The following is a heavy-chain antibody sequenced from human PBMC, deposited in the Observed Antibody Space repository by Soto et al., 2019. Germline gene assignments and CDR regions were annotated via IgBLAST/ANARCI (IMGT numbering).Heavy chain of an antibody. V-gene: IGHV2-5*02. Sequence: QITLKESGPTLVKPTQTLTLTCTFSGFSLTSTRLAVGWIRQPPGKALEWLALIYWADDKRYSPFLKSRFTSTKDTSKNQVVLTMTHMDPVDTATYYCAHSVVAGLGYYFDYWGQGTLVTFS. J-gene: IGHJ4*02. CDR3: AHSVVAGLGYYFDY. CDR1: GFSLTSTRLA. D-gene: IGHD6-19*01. CDR2: IYWADDK.